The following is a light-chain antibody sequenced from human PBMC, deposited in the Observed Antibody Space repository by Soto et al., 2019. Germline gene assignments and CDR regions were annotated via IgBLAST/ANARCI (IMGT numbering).Light chain of an antibody. CDR2: GAS. CDR3: QQYNNWPPYT. CDR1: QSVRSN. V-gene: IGKV3-15*01. J-gene: IGKJ2*01. Sequence: EIVMTQSPATLSVSPGERATLSCRASQSVRSNLAWYQQKPGQAPRLLIYGASTRATGIPARFSGSGSGTEFTLTINSLQSEDFAVYYCQQYNNWPPYTFGQGTTLDIK.